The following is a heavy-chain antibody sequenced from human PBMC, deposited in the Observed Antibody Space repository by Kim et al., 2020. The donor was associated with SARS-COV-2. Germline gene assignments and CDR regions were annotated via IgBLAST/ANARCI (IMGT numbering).Heavy chain of an antibody. CDR1: GFTFSSYG. J-gene: IGHJ6*02. Sequence: GGSLRLSCAASGFTFSSYGMHWVRPAPGKGLEWVAVIWYDGSNKYYADSVKGRFTISRDNSKNTLYLQMNSLRAEDTAVYYCARTLVLSGYYGMDVWGQG. D-gene: IGHD3-10*01. V-gene: IGHV3-33*01. CDR3: ARTLVLSGYYGMDV. CDR2: IWYDGSNK.